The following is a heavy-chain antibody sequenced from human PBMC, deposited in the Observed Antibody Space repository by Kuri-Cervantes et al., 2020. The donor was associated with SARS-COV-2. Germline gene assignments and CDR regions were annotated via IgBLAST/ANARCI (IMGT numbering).Heavy chain of an antibody. J-gene: IGHJ6*02. Sequence: GGSLRLSCKGSGYSFTSYWISWVRQMPGKGLEWMGRIDPSDSYTNYSASFQGHVTISADKSISSAYLQWSSLKASDTAMYYCASIKAAAPYYYYGMDVWGQGTTVTVSS. CDR3: ASIKAAAPYYYYGMDV. CDR1: GYSFTSYW. D-gene: IGHD6-13*01. CDR2: IDPSDSYT. V-gene: IGHV5-10-1*01.